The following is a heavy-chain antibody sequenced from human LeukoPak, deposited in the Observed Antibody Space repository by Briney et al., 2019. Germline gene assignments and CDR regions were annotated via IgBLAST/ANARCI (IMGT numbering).Heavy chain of an antibody. V-gene: IGHV4-59*01. D-gene: IGHD1-1*01. CDR3: ARVTGTTQSYYYYGMDV. Sequence: KPSETLSLTCTVSGGSISSYYWSWIRQPPGKGLEWIGYIYYSGSTNYNPSLKSRVTISVDTSKNQFSLKLSSVTAADTAVYYCARVTGTTQSYYYYGMDVWGQGTTVTVSS. CDR1: GGSISSYY. CDR2: IYYSGST. J-gene: IGHJ6*02.